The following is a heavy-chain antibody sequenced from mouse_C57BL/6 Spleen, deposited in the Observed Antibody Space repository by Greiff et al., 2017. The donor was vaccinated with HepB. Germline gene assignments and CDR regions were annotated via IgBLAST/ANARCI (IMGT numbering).Heavy chain of an antibody. D-gene: IGHD3-3*01. J-gene: IGHJ2*01. CDR1: GYTFTSYW. CDR2: IDPSDSYT. V-gene: IGHV1-50*01. Sequence: QVQLQQPGAELVKPGASVKLSCKASGYTFTSYWMQWVKQRPGQGLEWIGEIDPSDSYTNYNQKFKGKATLTVDTSTSTAYMQLSSLTSEDSAVYYCARAGPFDYWGQGTTPTVSS. CDR3: ARAGPFDY.